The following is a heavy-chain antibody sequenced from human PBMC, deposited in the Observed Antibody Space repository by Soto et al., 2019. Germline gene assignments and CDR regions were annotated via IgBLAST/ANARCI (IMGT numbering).Heavy chain of an antibody. CDR2: TYYRSKWYN. D-gene: IGHD3-10*01. Sequence: QVQLQQSGPGLVKPSQTLSLTCAISGDSVSSNSAAWNWLRQSPSRGLEWLGRTYYRSKWYNDYVVSVKSRITINPDISKTQFYLQLNSVTPEDTAVYYCARERGVLSDAFDIWGQGTVVTVSS. J-gene: IGHJ3*02. V-gene: IGHV6-1*01. CDR3: ARERGVLSDAFDI. CDR1: GDSVSSNSAA.